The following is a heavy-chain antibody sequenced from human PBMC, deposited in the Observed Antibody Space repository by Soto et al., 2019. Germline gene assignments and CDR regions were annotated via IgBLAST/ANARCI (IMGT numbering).Heavy chain of an antibody. V-gene: IGHV1-3*01. CDR2: INAGNGNT. CDR1: GYTFTSYA. D-gene: IGHD5-12*01. CDR3: ARGLYSGWHYFDY. Sequence: ASVKVSCKASGYTFTSYAVHWVRQAPGQRLEWMGWINAGNGNTKYSQKFQGRITITRDTSASTAYMELSSLTSEDTAVYYCARGLYSGWHYFDYCGQGSLVTVSS. J-gene: IGHJ4*02.